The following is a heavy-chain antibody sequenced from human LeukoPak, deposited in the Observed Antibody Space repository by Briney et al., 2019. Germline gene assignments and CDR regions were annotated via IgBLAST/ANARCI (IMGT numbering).Heavy chain of an antibody. J-gene: IGHJ4*02. CDR1: GYTFTGYY. V-gene: IGHV1-2*02. Sequence: ASVKVSCKASGYTFTGYYMHWVRQAPGQGLEWMGWINPNSGGTNYAQKFQGRVTITADKSTSTAYMELSSLRSEDTAVYYCARQHDYSNYGFDYWGQGTLVTVSS. D-gene: IGHD4-11*01. CDR2: INPNSGGT. CDR3: ARQHDYSNYGFDY.